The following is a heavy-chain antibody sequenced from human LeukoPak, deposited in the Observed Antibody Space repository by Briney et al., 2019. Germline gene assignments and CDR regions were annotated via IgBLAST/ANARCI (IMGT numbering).Heavy chain of an antibody. V-gene: IGHV3-15*01. CDR1: GFTFSDSA. D-gene: IGHD3-10*02. J-gene: IGHJ3*02. CDR2: IKSKTDGGTT. CDR3: TTDPYMFPLDI. Sequence: GGSLRPSCEASGFTFSDSAMSWVRQAPGKGLEWVGRIKSKTDGGTTDYAAPVKGRFTISRDDSKNTLYLQMNSLKTEDTAVYYCTTDPYMFPLDIWGQGTMVTVSS.